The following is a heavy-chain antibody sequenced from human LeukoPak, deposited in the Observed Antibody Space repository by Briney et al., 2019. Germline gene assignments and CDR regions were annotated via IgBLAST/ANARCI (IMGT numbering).Heavy chain of an antibody. J-gene: IGHJ4*02. CDR3: AKDVDVVVQDYFDH. Sequence: PGGSLRLSCAASGFTFSSYVMHWVRQAPGKGLEWVAFIRYDGSNKYYADSVKGRFTISRDKSQNTPYLQMNSLRAEDTAVYYCAKDVDVVVQDYFDHWGQRTVVTVSS. D-gene: IGHD2-2*01. V-gene: IGHV3-30*02. CDR1: GFTFSSYV. CDR2: IRYDGSNK.